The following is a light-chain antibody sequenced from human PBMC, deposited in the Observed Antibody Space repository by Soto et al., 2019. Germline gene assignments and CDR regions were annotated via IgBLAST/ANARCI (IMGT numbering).Light chain of an antibody. Sequence: QSALTQPASVSGSPGQSITISCTGTSSDFGSYNLVSWYQQHPGKAPKLMIYEGSKRPSGVSNRLSGSKSGNTASLTISGLQAEDEADYYCCSYAGSSTPYVFGTGTKVTVL. V-gene: IGLV2-23*01. CDR1: SSDFGSYNL. J-gene: IGLJ1*01. CDR2: EGS. CDR3: CSYAGSSTPYV.